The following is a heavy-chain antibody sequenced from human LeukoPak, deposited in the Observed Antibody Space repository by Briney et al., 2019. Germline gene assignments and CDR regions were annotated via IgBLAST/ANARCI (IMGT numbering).Heavy chain of an antibody. D-gene: IGHD3-22*01. CDR2: ISGSGGST. Sequence: GGSLRLSCAASGFTFSSYGMHWVRQAPGKGLEWVSAISGSGGSTYYADSVKGRFTISRDNSKNTLYLQMNSLRAEDTAVYYCATWDYYDSSGYYAYSFDYWGQGTLVTVSS. CDR1: GFTFSSYG. J-gene: IGHJ4*02. V-gene: IGHV3-23*01. CDR3: ATWDYYDSSGYYAYSFDY.